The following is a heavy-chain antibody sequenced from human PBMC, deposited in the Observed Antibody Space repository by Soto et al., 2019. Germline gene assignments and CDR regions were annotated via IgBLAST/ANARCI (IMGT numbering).Heavy chain of an antibody. CDR1: GFAFSGSA. CDR3: TRDLFSYDYSGILWFDP. V-gene: IGHV3-73*01. D-gene: IGHD3-16*01. Sequence: GSLRRSGAASGFAFSGSAMYWVRQASGKGPEWVGRIRSKGHNYATEYAASVKGRFTISRDDSKNTAYLQMNSLQTEDTAVYYCTRDLFSYDYSGILWFDPWGQGTLVTVSS. CDR2: IRSKGHNYAT. J-gene: IGHJ5*02.